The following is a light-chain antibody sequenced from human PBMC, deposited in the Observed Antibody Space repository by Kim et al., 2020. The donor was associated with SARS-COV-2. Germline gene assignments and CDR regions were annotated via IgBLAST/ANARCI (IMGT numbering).Light chain of an antibody. J-gene: IGKJ4*01. Sequence: SLSLGERATLSCRASQSISTYLAWYQQKPGQAPSLVIYDASTTATGLPARFSGSGSGTDFTLTISSLEPDDFAVYYCQQRSNWPLTFGGGTKLEI. V-gene: IGKV3-11*01. CDR1: QSISTY. CDR3: QQRSNWPLT. CDR2: DAS.